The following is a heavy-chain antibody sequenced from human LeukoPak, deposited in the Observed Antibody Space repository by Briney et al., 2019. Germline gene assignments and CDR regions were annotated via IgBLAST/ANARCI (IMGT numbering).Heavy chain of an antibody. D-gene: IGHD4-17*01. V-gene: IGHV3-23*01. J-gene: IGHJ3*01. CDR1: GFIFSNYA. Sequence: GGSLRLSCVGSGFIFSNYALIWDRQAPGKGLEWVSAFSSAGTFYADSVRGRFIMSRDNSKNTLYLQMNSLRDEDTAIYYCARDPNGDYVGAFDFWGQGTMVTVSS. CDR3: ARDPNGDYVGAFDF. CDR2: FSSAGT.